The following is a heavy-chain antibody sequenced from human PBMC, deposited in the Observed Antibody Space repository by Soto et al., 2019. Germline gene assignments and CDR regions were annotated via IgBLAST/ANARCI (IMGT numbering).Heavy chain of an antibody. J-gene: IGHJ4*02. CDR2: ISSSGCGI. Sequence: GGSLRLSCAASGFTFSSYAMSWVRQAPGKGLEWVSAISSSGCGIYYADSVKGRFTISRDNSKNTMYLQMNSLRAEDKVVYYCAKDGSARFYESTLSLMRYFDYWGQGTLVTVSS. V-gene: IGHV3-23*01. CDR3: AKDGSARFYESTLSLMRYFDY. CDR1: GFTFSSYA. D-gene: IGHD3-22*01.